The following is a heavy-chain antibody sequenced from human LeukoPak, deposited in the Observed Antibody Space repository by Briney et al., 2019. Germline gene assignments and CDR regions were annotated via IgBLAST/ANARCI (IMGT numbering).Heavy chain of an antibody. CDR1: GYTFTGYY. CDR2: ISPNSGGT. D-gene: IGHD4-23*01. V-gene: IGHV1-2*06. CDR3: ARLTMVVSPVDY. J-gene: IGHJ4*02. Sequence: ASVKVSCKASGYTFTGYYMHWVRQAPGQGLEWMGRISPNSGGTNYAQKFQGRVTMTRHTSISTAYMELSRLRSDYTAVYYCARLTMVVSPVDYWGQGTLVTVSS.